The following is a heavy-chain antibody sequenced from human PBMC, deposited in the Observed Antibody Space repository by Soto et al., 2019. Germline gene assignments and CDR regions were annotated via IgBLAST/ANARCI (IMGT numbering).Heavy chain of an antibody. J-gene: IGHJ5*02. CDR2: IYYCGIT. Sequence: QVQLQESAPGLVKPSETLSLTCTVSGVSMSSYYWSWIRQPPGKGLEWIGYIYYCGITHYNPSLKARVTISVDTSKTQCSLKRSSVTAADTAVYYCARVGSWSGYDWGWFDPWCQGTLVTVSS. CDR1: GVSMSSYY. CDR3: ARVGSWSGYDWGWFDP. V-gene: IGHV4-59*01. D-gene: IGHD5-12*01.